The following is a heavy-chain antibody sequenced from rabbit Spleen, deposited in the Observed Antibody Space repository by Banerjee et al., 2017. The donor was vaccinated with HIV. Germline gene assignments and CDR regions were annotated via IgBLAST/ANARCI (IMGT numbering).Heavy chain of an antibody. CDR1: GFSFSSTYY. CDR3: ASSLDTNGFLFRL. V-gene: IGHV1S40*01. CDR2: IYIGSSGST. Sequence: QSLEESGGDLVKPGASLTLTCTASGFSFSSTYYMCWVRQAPGKGLEWIACIYIGSSGSTYYASWAKGRFTSSKTSSTTVTLQLNSLTAADTATYFCASSLDTNGFLFRLWGPGTLVTVS. D-gene: IGHD1-1*01. J-gene: IGHJ4*01.